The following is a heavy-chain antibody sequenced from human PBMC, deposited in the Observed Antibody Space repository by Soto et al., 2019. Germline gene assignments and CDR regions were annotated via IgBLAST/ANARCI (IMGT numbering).Heavy chain of an antibody. D-gene: IGHD2-21*01. CDR3: ARCPGRCGGCAHHDC. CDR2: IHYSGST. Sequence: QVQLQESGPGLVKPSETLSLTCTVSGGSISTYYWNWIRQPPGKGLEWIGYIHYSGSTNYIPSLKSRVTITVDTSKNQFTLRRSSVTAADTAVYSCARCPGRCGGCAHHDCWGQGTLVTVSS. J-gene: IGHJ4*02. V-gene: IGHV4-59*01. CDR1: GGSISTYY.